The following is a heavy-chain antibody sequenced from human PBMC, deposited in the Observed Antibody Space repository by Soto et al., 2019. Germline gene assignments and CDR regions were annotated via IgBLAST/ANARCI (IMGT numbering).Heavy chain of an antibody. D-gene: IGHD1-1*01. CDR3: TKVWKVGVVTGVGFDF. V-gene: IGHV1-3*01. CDR1: GYAFTDYV. CDR2: INSANGDT. J-gene: IGHJ4*02. Sequence: ASVKVSCKASGYAFTDYVVHCVRQAPGQGLEWMGWINSANGDTRYSQSFQGRVTFTRDTSASTAYMEVNSLRSEDTAIYYCTKVWKVGVVTGVGFDFWGQGTMVTVSS.